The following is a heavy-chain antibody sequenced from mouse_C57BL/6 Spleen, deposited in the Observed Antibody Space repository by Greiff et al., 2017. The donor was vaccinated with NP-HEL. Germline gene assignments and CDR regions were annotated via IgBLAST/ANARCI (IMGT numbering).Heavy chain of an antibody. CDR1: GYAFSSSW. V-gene: IGHV1-82*01. CDR3: ARLEGDYFDY. J-gene: IGHJ2*01. CDR2: IYPGDGDT. Sequence: QVQLQQSGPELVKPGASVKISCKASGYAFSSSWMNWVKQRPGKGLEWIGRIYPGDGDTNYNGKFKGKATLTADKSSSTAYVPLSSLTSEDSAVYFCARLEGDYFDYWGQGTTLTVSS.